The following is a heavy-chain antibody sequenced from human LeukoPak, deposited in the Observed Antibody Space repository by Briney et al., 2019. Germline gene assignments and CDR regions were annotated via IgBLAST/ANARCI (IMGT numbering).Heavy chain of an antibody. Sequence: GGSLRLSCAASGFTFSTYAMHWVRQGPGKGLEWVAVIWYDGSNKYYADSVKGRFTISRDNSKNTLYLQMNSLRAEDTAVYYCARPRGGYGDYDHYFDYWGQGTLVTVSS. D-gene: IGHD4-17*01. CDR1: GFTFSTYA. CDR3: ARPRGGYGDYDHYFDY. V-gene: IGHV3-33*08. J-gene: IGHJ4*02. CDR2: IWYDGSNK.